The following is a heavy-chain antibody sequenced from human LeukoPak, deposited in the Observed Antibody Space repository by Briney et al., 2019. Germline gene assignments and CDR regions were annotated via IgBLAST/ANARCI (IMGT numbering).Heavy chain of an antibody. CDR3: ARVGYDSSGPDAFDI. J-gene: IGHJ3*02. Sequence: SETLSPTCTVSGGSISSGDYYWSWIRQPPGKGLEWIGYIYYSGSTYYNPSLKSRVTISVDTSKNQFSLKLSSVTAADTAVYYCARVGYDSSGPDAFDIWGQGTMVTVSS. CDR1: GGSISSGDYY. CDR2: IYYSGST. V-gene: IGHV4-30-4*01. D-gene: IGHD3-22*01.